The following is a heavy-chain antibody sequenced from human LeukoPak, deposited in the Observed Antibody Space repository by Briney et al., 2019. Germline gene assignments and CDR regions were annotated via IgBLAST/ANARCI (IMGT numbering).Heavy chain of an antibody. Sequence: GGSLRLSCAASGFTFRSHSMNWVRQAPGKGLEWVSSISSSSSYIFYADSVKGRFTISRDNAKNSLFLQMNNLRAEDTAVYYCARSSGELPRSLVDYWGQGTLVTVSS. V-gene: IGHV3-21*01. CDR3: ARSSGELPRSLVDY. D-gene: IGHD1-26*01. CDR2: ISSSSSYI. J-gene: IGHJ4*02. CDR1: GFTFRSHS.